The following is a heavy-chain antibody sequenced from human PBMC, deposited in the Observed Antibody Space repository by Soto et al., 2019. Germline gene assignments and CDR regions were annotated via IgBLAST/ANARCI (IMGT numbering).Heavy chain of an antibody. V-gene: IGHV3-11*01. CDR2: ISSSGSTI. CDR3: ARSRIKWASGYSGLSFDY. CDR1: GFTFSDYY. J-gene: IGHJ4*02. Sequence: PGGSLRLSCAASGFTFSDYYMSWIRQAPGKGLEWVSYISSSGSTIYYADSVKGRFTISRDNAKNSLYLQMNSLRAEDTAVYYCARSRIKWASGYSGLSFDYWGQGTLVTVSS. D-gene: IGHD5-12*01.